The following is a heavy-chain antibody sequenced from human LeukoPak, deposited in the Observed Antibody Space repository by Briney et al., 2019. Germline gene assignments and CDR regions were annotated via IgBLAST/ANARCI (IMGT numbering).Heavy chain of an antibody. CDR2: INPRGST. Sequence: SETLSLTCAVYGVSLSDHYWSWFRQPPGKGLEWIGEINPRGSTIYNPSLKSRGTISVDTSNNHFSLNLSSVPAADTAVYYCAREPGYCSGGSCYGGWFDPWGQGTLVTVSS. CDR1: GVSLSDHY. V-gene: IGHV4-34*01. J-gene: IGHJ5*02. D-gene: IGHD2-15*01. CDR3: AREPGYCSGGSCYGGWFDP.